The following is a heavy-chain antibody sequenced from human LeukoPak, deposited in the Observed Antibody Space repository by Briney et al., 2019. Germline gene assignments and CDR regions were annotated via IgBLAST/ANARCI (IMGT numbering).Heavy chain of an antibody. CDR2: ISSSGGST. Sequence: GGSLRLSCAASGFTFSSYAMSWGRQAPGKGLEWVSAISSSGGSTYYADSGKGRFTISRDNSKNTLFLQMNTLTPEDTPVYYSAQGSGGSRAHTPYFDYWGHGTLVTASS. J-gene: IGHJ4*01. V-gene: IGHV3-23*01. D-gene: IGHD4-23*01. CDR3: AQGSGGSRAHTPYFDY. CDR1: GFTFSSYA.